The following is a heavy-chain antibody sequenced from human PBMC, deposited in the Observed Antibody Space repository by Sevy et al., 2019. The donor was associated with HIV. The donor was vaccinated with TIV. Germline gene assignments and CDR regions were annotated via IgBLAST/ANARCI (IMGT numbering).Heavy chain of an antibody. V-gene: IGHV3-66*01. D-gene: IGHD5-18*01. CDR3: ARGKSGYGYGLDY. CDR1: GFPVSSNY. Sequence: GGSLRLSCAASGFPVSSNYMSWVRQAPGKGLEWVSVIYSDGSTYHADSVKGRFTISRDNSKNTLYLQMNSLRVEDTAVYYCARGKSGYGYGLDYWGQGTPVTVSS. J-gene: IGHJ4*02. CDR2: IYSDGST.